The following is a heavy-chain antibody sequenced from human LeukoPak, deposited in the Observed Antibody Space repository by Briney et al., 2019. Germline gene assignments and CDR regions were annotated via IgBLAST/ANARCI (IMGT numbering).Heavy chain of an antibody. J-gene: IGHJ4*02. V-gene: IGHV3-30*01. D-gene: IGHD6-13*01. CDR1: GFTFSSYA. CDR3: ARDKTAAPGALGY. Sequence: GGSLRLFCAASGFTFSSYAMHWVRQAPGTGLEWVAVISYDGSNTYYADSVKGRFTISRDTSKSTLYLQMDSLRPEDTAVYFCARDKTAAPGALGYWGQGTLVTVSS. CDR2: ISYDGSNT.